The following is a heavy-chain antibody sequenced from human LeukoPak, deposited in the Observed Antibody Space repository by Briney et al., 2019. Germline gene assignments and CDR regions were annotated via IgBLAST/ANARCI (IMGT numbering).Heavy chain of an antibody. D-gene: IGHD3-22*01. J-gene: IGHJ3*02. CDR3: ARDTPNYDSSGYRSDAFDI. CDR2: ISAYNGNT. V-gene: IGHV1-18*01. CDR1: GYTFTSYG. Sequence: ASVTVSCKASGYTFTSYGISWVRQAPGQGLEWMGWISAYNGNTNYAQKLQGRVTMTTDTSTSTAYMELRSLRSDDTAVYYCARDTPNYDSSGYRSDAFDIWGQGTMVTVSS.